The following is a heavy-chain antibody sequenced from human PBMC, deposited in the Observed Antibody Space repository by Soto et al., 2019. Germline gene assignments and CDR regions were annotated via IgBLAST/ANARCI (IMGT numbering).Heavy chain of an antibody. D-gene: IGHD2-21*02. CDR2: IYYSGST. CDR3: ARGKVVTAIDY. CDR1: GGSISSYY. V-gene: IGHV4-59*01. J-gene: IGHJ4*02. Sequence: SETLSLTCTVSGGSISSYYWSWIRQPPGKGLEWIGYIYYSGSTNYNPSLKSRVTISVDTSKNQFSLKLSSVTAADTAVYYCARGKVVTAIDYWGQGTLVTAPQ.